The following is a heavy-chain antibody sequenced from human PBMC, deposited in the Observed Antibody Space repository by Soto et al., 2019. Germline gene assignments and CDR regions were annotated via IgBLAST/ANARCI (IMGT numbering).Heavy chain of an antibody. CDR1: GGSFSGYY. CDR2: INHSGST. D-gene: IGHD2-15*01. Sequence: QVQLQQWGAGLLKPSETLSLTCAVYGGSFSGYYWSWIRQPPGKGLEWIGEINHSGSTNYNPSLKRRVTISVDTSKNQFSLKLSSVTAADTAVYYCARLHCSGGSCSSGGDYYYGMDVWGQGTTVTVSS. V-gene: IGHV4-34*01. J-gene: IGHJ6*02. CDR3: ARLHCSGGSCSSGGDYYYGMDV.